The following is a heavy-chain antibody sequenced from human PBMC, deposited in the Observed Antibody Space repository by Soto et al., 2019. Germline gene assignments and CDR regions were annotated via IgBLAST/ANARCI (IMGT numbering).Heavy chain of an antibody. CDR3: ARVVGGLYYYYYMDV. D-gene: IGHD2-2*01. CDR1: GFTFSSYS. CDR2: ISSSSSYI. J-gene: IGHJ6*03. V-gene: IGHV3-21*01. Sequence: EVQLVESGGGLVKPGGSLRLSCAASGFTFSSYSMNWVRQAPGKGLEWVSSISSSSSYIYYADSVKGRFTISRDNAKNSLYLQMNSLRAEDTAVYYCARVVGGLYYYYYMDVWGKGTTVTVS.